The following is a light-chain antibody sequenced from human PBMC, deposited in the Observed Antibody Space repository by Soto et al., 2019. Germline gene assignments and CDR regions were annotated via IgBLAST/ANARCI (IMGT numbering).Light chain of an antibody. CDR2: SNN. CDR1: GSNIGSNT. V-gene: IGLV1-44*01. J-gene: IGLJ1*01. CDR3: AAWDDSLNGRL. Sequence: QSVLTQPPSASGTPGQRVTISCSGSGSNIGSNTVDWYQQLPGTAPKLLIYSNNQRPSGVPDRFSGSKSGTSVSLAISGLQSEDEADYYCAAWDDSLNGRLFGTGTKGTVL.